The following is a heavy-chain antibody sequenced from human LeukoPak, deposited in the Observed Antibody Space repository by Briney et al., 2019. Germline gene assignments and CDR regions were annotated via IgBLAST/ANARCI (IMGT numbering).Heavy chain of an antibody. CDR2: LHPSGAT. CDR3: ARGSPYYYYYMDV. J-gene: IGHJ6*03. V-gene: IGHV4-4*07. Sequence: SETLSLTCTVSGSSISGYYWNWIRQPAGKGLEWIGRLHPSGATNYNPSLKSRITMSLDTSKNQFSLKLSSVTAADTAVYYCARGSPYYYYYMDVWGKGTTVTVSS. CDR1: GSSISGYY.